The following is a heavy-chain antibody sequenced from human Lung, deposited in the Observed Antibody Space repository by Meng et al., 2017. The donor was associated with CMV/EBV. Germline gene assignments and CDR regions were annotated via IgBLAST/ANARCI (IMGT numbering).Heavy chain of an antibody. J-gene: IGHJ4*02. Sequence: QVPPPGSGPGLWKPSQTLSLPCTVSGGSIGSGGYYWSWIRQHPGKGLEWIGYIYYTGSTFYNPSLKSRVTISVDTSKNQFSLKLIPATAADTAVYYCAREAGRDGYATPKFDYWGQGTLVTVSS. D-gene: IGHD5-24*01. CDR1: GGSIGSGGYY. CDR3: AREAGRDGYATPKFDY. CDR2: IYYTGST. V-gene: IGHV4-31*03.